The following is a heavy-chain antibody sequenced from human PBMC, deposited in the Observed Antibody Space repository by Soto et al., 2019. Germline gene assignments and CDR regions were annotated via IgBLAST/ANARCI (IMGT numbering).Heavy chain of an antibody. D-gene: IGHD3-16*01. J-gene: IGHJ4*02. V-gene: IGHV3-30-3*01. CDR2: ISYDGSNK. Sequence: GGSLRLSCAASGFTFSSYAMHWVRQAPGKGLEWVAVISYDGSNKYYADSVKGRFTISRDNSKNTLYLQMNSLRAEDTAVYYCARDRGSYSDYWGQGTLVTVSS. CDR3: ARDRGSYSDY. CDR1: GFTFSSYA.